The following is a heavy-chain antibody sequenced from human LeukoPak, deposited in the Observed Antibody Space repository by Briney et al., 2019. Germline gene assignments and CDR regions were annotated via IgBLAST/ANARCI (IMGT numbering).Heavy chain of an antibody. CDR2: IDPDGSEK. CDR1: GFTFNSYW. J-gene: IGHJ4*02. Sequence: PGGSLRLSCAASGFTFNSYWMSWVRQAPGKGLEWVANIDPDGSEKQYGDSVKGRFTTSRDNAKNSLYLQMNSLRAEDTAIYYCAXXXYFGDNNWRYFDNWGQGTLVTVSS. D-gene: IGHD3-10*01. CDR3: AXXXYFGDNNWRYFDN. V-gene: IGHV3-7*01.